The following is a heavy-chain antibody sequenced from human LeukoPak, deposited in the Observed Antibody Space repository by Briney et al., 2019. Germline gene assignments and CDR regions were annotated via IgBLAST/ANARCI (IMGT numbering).Heavy chain of an antibody. CDR3: ARGVRKTLRYFDWLLWSFDY. J-gene: IGHJ4*02. V-gene: IGHV4-4*07. D-gene: IGHD3-9*01. Sequence: SETLSLTCTVSGGSISSYYWSWIRQPAGKGLEWIGRIYTSGSTNYNPSLKSRVTMSVDTSKNQFSLKLSSVTAADTAVYYCARGVRKTLRYFDWLLWSFDYWGQGTLVTVSS. CDR2: IYTSGST. CDR1: GGSISSYY.